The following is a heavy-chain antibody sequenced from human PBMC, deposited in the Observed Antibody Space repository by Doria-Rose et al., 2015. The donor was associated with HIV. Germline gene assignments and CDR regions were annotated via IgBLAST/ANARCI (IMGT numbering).Heavy chain of an antibody. CDR3: ARGLRGDYGDY. J-gene: IGHJ4*02. CDR2: INPRSGGT. CDR1: GYTFTDYY. D-gene: IGHD3-10*01. V-gene: IGHV1-2*04. Sequence: VKVSCKASGYTFTDYYIHWVRQAPGQGLEWMGWINPRSGGTDLAQKFQGWVTLTRDTSIRVTYMELSRLKYDDTAVYYCARGLRGDYGDYWGQGTLVTVSS.